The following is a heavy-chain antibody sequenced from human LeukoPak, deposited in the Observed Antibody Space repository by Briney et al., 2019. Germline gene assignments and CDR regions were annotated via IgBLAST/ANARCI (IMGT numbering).Heavy chain of an antibody. CDR3: ARSEYSSSWYRGIDYYYYMDV. V-gene: IGHV3-21*01. CDR1: GFTFSSYS. Sequence: PGGSLRLSCAASGFTFSSYSMNWVRQAPGKGLEWVSSISSSSSYIYYADSVKGRFTISRDNAKNSLYLQMNSLRAEDTAVYYCARSEYSSSWYRGIDYYYYMDVWGKGTTVTVSS. J-gene: IGHJ6*03. CDR2: ISSSSSYI. D-gene: IGHD6-13*01.